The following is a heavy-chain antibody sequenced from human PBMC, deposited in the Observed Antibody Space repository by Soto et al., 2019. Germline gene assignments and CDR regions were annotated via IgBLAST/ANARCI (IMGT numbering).Heavy chain of an antibody. D-gene: IGHD3-10*01. V-gene: IGHV3-7*01. CDR3: PRASGYESGTSVNHYRDY. J-gene: IGHJ4*01. Sequence: GGSLRLSCAASGFTFGSYWMSWVRQAPGKGLEWLATIKWDASEKKYVDSVKGRFTMSRDNAKNSLYLQMDSLRAEDTAVYYCPRASGYESGTSVNHYRDYWGHGTRFTASS. CDR2: IKWDASEK. CDR1: GFTFGSYW.